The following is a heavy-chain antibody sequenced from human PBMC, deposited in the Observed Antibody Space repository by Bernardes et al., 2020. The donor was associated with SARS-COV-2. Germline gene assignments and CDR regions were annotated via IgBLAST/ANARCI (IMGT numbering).Heavy chain of an antibody. V-gene: IGHV4-39*01. CDR3: ARIAALSSQFDY. J-gene: IGHJ4*02. D-gene: IGHD6-6*01. CDR1: GGSISSSSYY. CDR2: IYYSGST. Sequence: SETLSLTCTVSGGSISSSSYYWGWIRQPPGKGLEWIGSIYYSGSTYYNPSLKSRVTISVDTSKNQFSLKLSSVTAADTAVYYCARIAALSSQFDYWGQGTLVTVSS.